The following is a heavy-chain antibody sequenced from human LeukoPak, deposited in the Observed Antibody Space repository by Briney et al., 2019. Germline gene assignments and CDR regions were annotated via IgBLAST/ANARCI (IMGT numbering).Heavy chain of an antibody. D-gene: IGHD3-10*01. CDR1: GFTFSSFS. V-gene: IGHV3-23*01. CDR2: ISGSGGST. CDR3: ARGLAHYYGSGSFPY. Sequence: PGGSLRLSCAASGFTFSSFSMNWVRQAPGKGLEWVSGISGSGGSTYYADSVKGRFTISRDNSKNTLYVQMNSLRAEDTAVYYCARGLAHYYGSGSFPYWGQGTLVTVSS. J-gene: IGHJ4*02.